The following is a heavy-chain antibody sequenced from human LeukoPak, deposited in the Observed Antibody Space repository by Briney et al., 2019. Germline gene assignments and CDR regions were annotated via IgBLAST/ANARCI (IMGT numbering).Heavy chain of an antibody. J-gene: IGHJ4*02. CDR1: GGSISSSSYY. V-gene: IGHV4-39*01. Sequence: SETLSLTCTVSGGSISSSSYYWGWIRQPPVKGLEWIESIYYSGRTYYNLSLKSRVTISVDTSNNQFSLMLSSVTAADTAVYYCASPGATYFDYWGQGTLVTVSS. CDR2: IYYSGRT. CDR3: ASPGATYFDY. D-gene: IGHD1-26*01.